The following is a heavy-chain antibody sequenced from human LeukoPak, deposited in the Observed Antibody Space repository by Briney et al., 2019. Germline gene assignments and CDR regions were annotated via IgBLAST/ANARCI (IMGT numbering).Heavy chain of an antibody. CDR3: ARGVHTRAAFDI. J-gene: IGHJ3*02. D-gene: IGHD1-26*01. CDR1: GYTFTTHG. CDR2: VSAYNGNT. Sequence: ASVKVSCKASGYTFTTHGISWVRQAPGQGLEWMGWVSAYNGNTNYAQKVQARVTMTTDTSTSTAYMELRSLRPDDTAVYYCARGVHTRAAFDIWGQGTMVTVSS. V-gene: IGHV1-18*01.